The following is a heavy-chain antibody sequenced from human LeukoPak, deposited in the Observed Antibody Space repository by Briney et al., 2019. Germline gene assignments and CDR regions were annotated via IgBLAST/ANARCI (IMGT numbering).Heavy chain of an antibody. J-gene: IGHJ6*03. CDR2: IRYDGSNK. D-gene: IGHD3-3*01. CDR3: AREDAYYDFWSGYLYYYYMDV. CDR1: GFTFSSYG. V-gene: IGHV3-30*02. Sequence: PGGSLRLSCAASGFTFSSYGMHWVRQAPGKGLEWVAFIRYDGSNKYYADSVKGRFTISRDNAKNSLYLQMNSLRAEDTAVYYCAREDAYYDFWSGYLYYYYMDVWGKGTTVTVSS.